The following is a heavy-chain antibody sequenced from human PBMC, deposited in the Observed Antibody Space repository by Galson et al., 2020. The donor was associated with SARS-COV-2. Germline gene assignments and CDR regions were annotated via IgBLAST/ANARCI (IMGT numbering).Heavy chain of an antibody. CDR1: GGTFSSYA. Sequence: SVKVSCKASGGTFSSYAISWVRQAPGQGLEWMGGIIPIFGTANYAQKFQGRVTITADESTSTAYMELSSLRSEDTAVYYCATNLNYDFWSGAHWYFDLWGRGTLVTVSS. CDR3: ATNLNYDFWSGAHWYFDL. CDR2: IIPIFGTA. J-gene: IGHJ2*01. V-gene: IGHV1-69*13. D-gene: IGHD3-3*01.